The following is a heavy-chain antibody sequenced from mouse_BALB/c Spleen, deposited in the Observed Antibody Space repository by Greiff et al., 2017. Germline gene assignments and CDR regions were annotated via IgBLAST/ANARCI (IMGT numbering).Heavy chain of an antibody. CDR1: GYTFTSYW. CDR2: IYPSDSYT. V-gene: IGHV1-69*02. CDR3: TRRGLYYGNYPWYFDV. J-gene: IGHJ1*01. Sequence: VQLQQPGAELVRPGASVKLSCKASGYTFTSYWINWVKQRPGQGLEWIGNIYPSDSYTNYNQKFKDKATLTVDKSSSTAYMQLSSPTSEDSAVYYCTRRGLYYGNYPWYFDVWGAGTTVTVSS. D-gene: IGHD2-1*01.